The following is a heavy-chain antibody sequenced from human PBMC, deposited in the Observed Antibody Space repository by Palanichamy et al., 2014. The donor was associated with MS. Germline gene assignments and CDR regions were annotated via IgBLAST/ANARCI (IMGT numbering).Heavy chain of an antibody. J-gene: IGHJ5*02. CDR3: ARVSSGWNSNWFDP. Sequence: GRFNISRDNAKNSLYLQMKSLRAEDTAVYCCARVSSGWNSNWFDPWGQGTLVTVSS. D-gene: IGHD6-19*01. V-gene: IGHV3-11*05.